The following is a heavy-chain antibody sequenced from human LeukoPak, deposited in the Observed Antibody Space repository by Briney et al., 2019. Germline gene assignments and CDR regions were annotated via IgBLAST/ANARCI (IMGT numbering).Heavy chain of an antibody. CDR3: ATWIQLWATNPDDY. V-gene: IGHV4-39*01. D-gene: IGHD5-18*01. CDR1: GGSISSNNYY. CDR2: VSYTGST. J-gene: IGHJ4*02. Sequence: SETLSLTCTVSGGSISSNNYYWGWIRQPPGKGLERIGSVSYTGSTSYNPSLKSRVTMSVDTSKDQFSLKLSSVTAADTAVYYCATWIQLWATNPDDYWGQGTLVTVSS.